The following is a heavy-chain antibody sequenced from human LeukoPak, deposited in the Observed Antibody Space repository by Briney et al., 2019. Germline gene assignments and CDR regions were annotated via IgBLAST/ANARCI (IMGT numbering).Heavy chain of an antibody. CDR2: ISYDGSNK. CDR3: AREYYDFWSGYYKGYYYGMDV. D-gene: IGHD3-3*01. Sequence: GGSLRLSCAASGFTFSSHAMHWVRQAPGKGLEWVAVISYDGSNKYYADSVKGRFTISRDNSKNTLYLQMNSLRAEDTAVYYCAREYYDFWSGYYKGYYYGMDVWGQGTTVTVSS. CDR1: GFTFSSHA. V-gene: IGHV3-30-3*01. J-gene: IGHJ6*02.